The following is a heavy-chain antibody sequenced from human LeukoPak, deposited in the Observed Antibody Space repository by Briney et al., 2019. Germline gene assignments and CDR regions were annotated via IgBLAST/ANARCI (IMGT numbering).Heavy chain of an antibody. J-gene: IGHJ4*02. CDR2: IYYSGST. CDR1: GGSISSYY. Sequence: SATLSLTCTVSGGSISSYYWSWIRQPPGKGLEWIGYIYYSGSTNYNPSLKSRVTISVDRSKNQFSLKLSSVTAADTAVYYCARVGSITGTTYFDYWGQGTLVTVSS. V-gene: IGHV4-59*01. CDR3: ARVGSITGTTYFDY. D-gene: IGHD1-7*01.